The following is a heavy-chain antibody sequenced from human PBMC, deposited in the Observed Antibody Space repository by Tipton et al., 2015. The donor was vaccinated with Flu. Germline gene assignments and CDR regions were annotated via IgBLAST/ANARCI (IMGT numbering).Heavy chain of an antibody. V-gene: IGHV1-18*01. J-gene: IGHJ6*02. Sequence: QMQLVQSGAEVKKPGASVKVSCKASGYTFTSYGISWVRQAPGQGLEWMGWISAYNGNTNYAQKLQGRATMTTDTSTSTAYMELRSLGSDDTAVYYCARDPNSSSWQYYYYYYGMDVWGQGTTVTVSS. D-gene: IGHD6-13*01. CDR1: GYTFTSYG. CDR2: ISAYNGNT. CDR3: ARDPNSSSWQYYYYYYGMDV.